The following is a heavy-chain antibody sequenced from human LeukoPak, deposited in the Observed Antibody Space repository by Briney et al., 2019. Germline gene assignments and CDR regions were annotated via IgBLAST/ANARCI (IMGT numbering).Heavy chain of an antibody. D-gene: IGHD2-15*01. J-gene: IGHJ6*02. CDR3: ARRLPFYGMDV. CDR2: LHTDGSYT. CDR1: GFTFNTYW. Sequence: PGGSLRLSCVASGFTFNTYWMHWVRQAPGKGLVWVSRLHTDGSYTSYADSVKGRFTISRDNAKNSLYLQMDSLRAEDTAVYYCARRLPFYGMDVWGQGTAVTVSS. V-gene: IGHV3-74*01.